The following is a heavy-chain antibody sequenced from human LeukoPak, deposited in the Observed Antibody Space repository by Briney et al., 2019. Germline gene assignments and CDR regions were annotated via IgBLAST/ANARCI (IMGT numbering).Heavy chain of an antibody. V-gene: IGHV3-7*01. J-gene: IGHJ4*02. CDR2: INQDGSQT. CDR1: GFTVSSNE. CDR3: ARDSSPRYSGYDWVF. D-gene: IGHD5-12*01. Sequence: GGSLRLSCAASGFTVSSNEMSWVRQAPGKGLEWLANINQDGSQTSYVDSVRGRFTVSRDNPKNSLYLQMNSLRADDTAVYYCARDSSPRYSGYDWVFWGRGTLVTVSS.